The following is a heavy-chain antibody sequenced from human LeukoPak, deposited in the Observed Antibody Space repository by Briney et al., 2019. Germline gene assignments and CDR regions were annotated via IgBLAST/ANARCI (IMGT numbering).Heavy chain of an antibody. Sequence: SETLSLTCTVSGCSISSYYWSWIRQPPGKGLEWIGYIYTSGSTNYNPSLKSRVTISVDTSNNQFSLKLSSVTAADTAVYYCARHRYGGKFDYWGQGTLVTVSS. J-gene: IGHJ4*02. D-gene: IGHD3-16*01. V-gene: IGHV4-4*09. CDR3: ARHRYGGKFDY. CDR2: IYTSGST. CDR1: GCSISSYY.